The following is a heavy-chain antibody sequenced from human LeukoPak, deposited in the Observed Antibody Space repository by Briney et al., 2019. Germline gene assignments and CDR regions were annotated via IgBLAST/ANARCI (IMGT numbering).Heavy chain of an antibody. Sequence: SETLSLTCAVYGGSFSGYYWSWIRQPPGKGREWIGEINHSGSTNYNPSLKSRVTISVDTSKNQFSLKLSSVTAADTAVYYCARGRDGYNFGSGFYYFDYWGQGTLVTVSS. CDR3: ARGRDGYNFGSGFYYFDY. CDR2: INHSGST. CDR1: GGSFSGYY. D-gene: IGHD5-24*01. V-gene: IGHV4-34*01. J-gene: IGHJ4*02.